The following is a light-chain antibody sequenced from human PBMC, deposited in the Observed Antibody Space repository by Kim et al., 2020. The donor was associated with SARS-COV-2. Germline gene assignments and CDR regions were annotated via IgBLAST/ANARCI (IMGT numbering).Light chain of an antibody. Sequence: QTATLTCTGNSNNDGKRGAAGRQQHRGPPPRLLSYGNNNRPSGISEKFSPSRSGNPASLTMTRLQSDDEADYYCLAWDISLSGWVFGGGTQLTVL. CDR2: GNN. CDR3: LAWDISLSGWV. CDR1: SNNDGKRG. V-gene: IGLV10-54*01. J-gene: IGLJ3*02.